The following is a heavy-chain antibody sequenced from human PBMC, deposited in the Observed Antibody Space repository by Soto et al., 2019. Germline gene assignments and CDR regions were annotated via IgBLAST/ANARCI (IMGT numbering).Heavy chain of an antibody. CDR2: IYYSGST. J-gene: IGHJ5*02. V-gene: IGHV4-31*03. D-gene: IGHD6-6*01. CDR3: AREYSSSRGIDP. Sequence: PSETLSLTCTVSGGSISSGGYYWSWIRQHPGKGLEWIGYIYYSGSTYYNPSLKSRVTISVDTSKNQFSLKLSSVTAADTAVYYCAREYSSSRGIDPWGQGTLVTVPS. CDR1: GGSISSGGYY.